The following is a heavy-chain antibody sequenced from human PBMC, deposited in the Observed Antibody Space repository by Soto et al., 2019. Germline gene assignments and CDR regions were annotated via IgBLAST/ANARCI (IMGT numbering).Heavy chain of an antibody. Sequence: EVQLVESGGGLVQPGGSLRLSCAASGFTFSSYSMNWVRRAPGKGLEWVSYINSGSNSIYYTESVKTRFTISRDNAKNSLYRQMNSLRAEDTAVYYCAREGRSGPSPFDYWGQGALVIVSS. V-gene: IGHV3-48*01. CDR2: INSGSNSI. D-gene: IGHD3-3*01. CDR1: GFTFSSYS. CDR3: AREGRSGPSPFDY. J-gene: IGHJ4*02.